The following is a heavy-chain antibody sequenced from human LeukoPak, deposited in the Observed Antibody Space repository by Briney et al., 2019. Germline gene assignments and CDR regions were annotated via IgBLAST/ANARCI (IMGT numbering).Heavy chain of an antibody. CDR2: IRASGDTT. Sequence: PGGSLRLSCAASGFTFSSHDMTWVRQAPGKGLEWVSSIRASGDTTYYADSVKGRFTISRDNSKNTLYLHMNSLRVEDTAVYYCAKDVVDYWGQGTLVTVSS. J-gene: IGHJ4*02. CDR1: GFTFSSHD. D-gene: IGHD2-21*01. CDR3: AKDVVDY. V-gene: IGHV3-23*01.